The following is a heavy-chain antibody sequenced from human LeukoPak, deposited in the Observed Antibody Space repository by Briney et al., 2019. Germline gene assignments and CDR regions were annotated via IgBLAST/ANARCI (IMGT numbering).Heavy chain of an antibody. CDR3: ARLRVVPAAFFDY. CDR1: GYTFTGYY. D-gene: IGHD2-2*01. J-gene: IGHJ4*02. V-gene: IGHV1-2*02. CDR2: INPNSGGT. Sequence: ASVKVSCKASGYTFTGYYMHWVRQAPGQGLEWMGWINPNSGGTNYAQKFQGRVTMTRDTSISTAYMELGRLRSDDTAVYYCARLRVVPAAFFDYWGQGTLVTVSS.